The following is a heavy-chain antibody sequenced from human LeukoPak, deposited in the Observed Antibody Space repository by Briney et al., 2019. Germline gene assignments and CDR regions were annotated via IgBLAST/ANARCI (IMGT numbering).Heavy chain of an antibody. CDR3: AKVGILTGYPYYYYYMDV. CDR1: EFTFSSYW. J-gene: IGHJ6*03. V-gene: IGHV3-30*18. CDR2: ISYDGSNK. Sequence: GGSLRLSCAASEFTFSSYWMSWVRQAPGKGLEWVAVISYDGSNKYYADSVKGRFTISRDNSKNTLYLQMNSLRAEDTAVYYCAKVGILTGYPYYYYYMDVWGKGTTVTISS. D-gene: IGHD3-9*01.